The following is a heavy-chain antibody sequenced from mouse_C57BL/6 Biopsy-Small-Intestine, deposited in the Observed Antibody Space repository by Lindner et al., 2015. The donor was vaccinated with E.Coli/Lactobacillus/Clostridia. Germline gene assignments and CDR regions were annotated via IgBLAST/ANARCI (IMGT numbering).Heavy chain of an antibody. CDR3: ASFDSNGYFVLDP. D-gene: IGHD2-2*01. CDR2: IVVGSGNT. J-gene: IGHJ4*01. V-gene: IGHV1S18*01. Sequence: SVKVSCKASGFAFSSSAVLWVRQARGQGLDWIGWIVVGSGNTNYAQDFQERVTFTRDLSTNTAYMELGSLRFEDTAVYYCASFDSNGYFVLDPWGQGTLVTVSS. CDR1: GFAFSSSA.